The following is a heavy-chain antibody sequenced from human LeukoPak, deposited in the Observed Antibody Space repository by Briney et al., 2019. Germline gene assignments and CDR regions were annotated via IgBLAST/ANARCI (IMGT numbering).Heavy chain of an antibody. Sequence: ASVKVSCKASVYTFTNYGISWVRQAPGQGLEWMGWISAYNGNTNYAQKLQGRVTMTTDTSTSTAYMELRSLRSDDTAVYCCARVRCSGGSCYSNFDYWGRGTLVTVSS. CDR3: ARVRCSGGSCYSNFDY. V-gene: IGHV1-18*01. J-gene: IGHJ4*02. CDR2: ISAYNGNT. CDR1: VYTFTNYG. D-gene: IGHD2-15*01.